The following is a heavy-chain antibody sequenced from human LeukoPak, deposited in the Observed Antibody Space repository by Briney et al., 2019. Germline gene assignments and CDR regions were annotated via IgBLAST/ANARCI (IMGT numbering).Heavy chain of an antibody. V-gene: IGHV3-23*01. CDR1: GFTFSSYA. CDR3: AKDRPYYDYVWGSYPRGAFDI. D-gene: IGHD3-16*02. J-gene: IGHJ3*02. Sequence: GGSLRLSCAASGFTFSSYAMSWVCQAPGKGLEWVSAISGSGGSTYYADSAKGRFTISRDNSKNTLYLQMNSLRAEDTAVYYCAKDRPYYDYVWGSYPRGAFDIWGQGTMVTVSS. CDR2: ISGSGGST.